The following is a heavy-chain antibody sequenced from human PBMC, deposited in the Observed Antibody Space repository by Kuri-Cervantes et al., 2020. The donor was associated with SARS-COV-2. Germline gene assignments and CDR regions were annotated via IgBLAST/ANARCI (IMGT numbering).Heavy chain of an antibody. CDR3: ARCARLRWDFDY. J-gene: IGHJ4*02. Sequence: GGSLRLSCVASGFSVSNNYMSWVRQAPGKGLEWVSVIYSGGNTYYADSVKGRFTISRDNAKNSLYLQMNSLRDEDTAVYYCARCARLRWDFDYWGQGTLVTVSS. CDR2: IYSGGNT. CDR1: GFSVSNNY. V-gene: IGHV3-66*01. D-gene: IGHD4-23*01.